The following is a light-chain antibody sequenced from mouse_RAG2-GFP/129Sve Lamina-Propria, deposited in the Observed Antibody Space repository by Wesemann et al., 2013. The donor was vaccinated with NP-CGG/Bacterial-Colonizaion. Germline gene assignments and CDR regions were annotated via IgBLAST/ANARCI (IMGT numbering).Light chain of an antibody. V-gene: IGKV6-25*01. CDR3: QQHYSTPWT. J-gene: IGKJ1*01. CDR1: QNVGTA. CDR2: WAS. Sequence: DIVMTQSQKFMSTTVGDRVSITCKASQNVGTAVAWYQQKPGQSPKLLIYWASTRHTGVPDRFTGSGSGTDYILTISSVQAEDLALYYCQQHYSTPWTFGGGTKLEIK.